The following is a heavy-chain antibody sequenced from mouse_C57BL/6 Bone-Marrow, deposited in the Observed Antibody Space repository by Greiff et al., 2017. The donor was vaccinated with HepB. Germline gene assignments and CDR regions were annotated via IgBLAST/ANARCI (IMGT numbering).Heavy chain of an antibody. CDR1: GFSLTSYA. V-gene: IGHV2-9-1*01. Sequence: VQVVESGPGLVAPSQSLSITCTVSGFSLTSYAISWVRQPPGKGLEWLGVIWTGGGTNYNSALKSRLSISKDNSKSQVFLKMNSLQTDDTARYYCARKAYYSNYSYFFDYWGQGTTLTVSS. CDR3: ARKAYYSNYSYFFDY. D-gene: IGHD2-5*01. J-gene: IGHJ2*01. CDR2: IWTGGGT.